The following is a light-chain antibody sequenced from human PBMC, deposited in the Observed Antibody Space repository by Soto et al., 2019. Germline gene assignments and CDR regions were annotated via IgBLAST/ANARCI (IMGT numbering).Light chain of an antibody. CDR2: KTP. CDR1: QSIDSW. V-gene: IGKV1-5*03. J-gene: IGKJ4*01. CDR3: QQYKSFSLS. Sequence: DIQMTQSPSTLSASVGDRVTITCRASQSIDSWLAWYQQKPGKAPKLLIYKTPNLESGVPSRFSGSGSGTEFSLTISSLQPDDFATYYCQQYKSFSLSFGGGTRVEVK.